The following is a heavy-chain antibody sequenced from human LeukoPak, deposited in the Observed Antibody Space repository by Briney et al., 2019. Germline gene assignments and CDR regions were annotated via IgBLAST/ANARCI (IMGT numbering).Heavy chain of an antibody. J-gene: IGHJ4*02. CDR1: GLTFSAAW. CDR3: TTDYTSGSPY. D-gene: IGHD3-10*01. CDR2: IKSKSDGGTT. Sequence: GGSLRLSCTASGLTFSAAWMSWVRQAPGKGLEWVGRIKSKSDGGTTGYAAPVKGRFSISRDDSENTLYLEMNRLKTEDTAVYYCTTDYTSGSPYWGQGTLVTVSS. V-gene: IGHV3-15*01.